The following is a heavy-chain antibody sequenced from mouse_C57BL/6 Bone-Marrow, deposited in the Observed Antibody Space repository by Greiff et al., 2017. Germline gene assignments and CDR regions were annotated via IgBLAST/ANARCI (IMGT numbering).Heavy chain of an antibody. CDR2: IHPNSGST. CDR1: GYTFTSYW. V-gene: IGHV1-64*01. CDR3: ARSNWVPAWFAY. D-gene: IGHD4-1*02. J-gene: IGHJ3*01. Sequence: QVQLQQPGAELVKPGASVKLSCKASGYTFTSYWMHWVKQRPGQGLEWIGMIHPNSGSTNYNEKFKSKATLTVDKSSSTAYMQLSSLTSEDSAVYYCARSNWVPAWFAYWGQWTLVTASA.